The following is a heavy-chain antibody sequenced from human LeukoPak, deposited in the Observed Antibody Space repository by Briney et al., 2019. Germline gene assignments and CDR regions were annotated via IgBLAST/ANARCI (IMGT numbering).Heavy chain of an antibody. CDR2: INPSGGST. J-gene: IGHJ5*02. CDR3: ARDRYGVVRGQYGGWFDP. D-gene: IGHD3-10*01. Sequence: GASVKVSCKASGYTFTSYYMHWVRQAPGQGLEWMGIINPSGGSTSYAQKFQGRVTMTRDMSTSTVYMELSSLRSEDTAVYYCARDRYGVVRGQYGGWFDPWGQGTLVTVSS. CDR1: GYTFTSYY. V-gene: IGHV1-46*01.